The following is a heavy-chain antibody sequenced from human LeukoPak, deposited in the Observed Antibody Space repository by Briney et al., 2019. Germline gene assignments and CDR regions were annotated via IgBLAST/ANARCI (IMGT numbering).Heavy chain of an antibody. V-gene: IGHV3-53*01. D-gene: IGHD3-22*01. Sequence: GGSLRLSCAASGFTLSSNYMSWVRQAPGKGLEWVSVIYSGGSTYYADSVKGRFTISRDNSKNTLYLQMNSLRAEDTAVYYCARGGYDSSGYLDYWGQGTLVTVSS. CDR3: ARGGYDSSGYLDY. CDR1: GFTLSSNY. J-gene: IGHJ4*02. CDR2: IYSGGST.